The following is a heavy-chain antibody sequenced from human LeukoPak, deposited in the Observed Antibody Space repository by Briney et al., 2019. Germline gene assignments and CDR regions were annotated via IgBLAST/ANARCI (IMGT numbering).Heavy chain of an antibody. Sequence: GRSLRLSCAASGFTFSSYGMHWVRQAPGQGLEWVAVIWYDASNKYYADSVKGRFTISRDNSKNTLYLQMNSLRAEDTAVYYCARDQEDSGFDYWGQGTLVTVSS. CDR1: GFTFSSYG. J-gene: IGHJ4*02. CDR3: ARDQEDSGFDY. D-gene: IGHD3-22*01. CDR2: IWYDASNK. V-gene: IGHV3-33*01.